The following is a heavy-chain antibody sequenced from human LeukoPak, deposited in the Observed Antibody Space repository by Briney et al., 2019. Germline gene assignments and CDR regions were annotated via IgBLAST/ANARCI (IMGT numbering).Heavy chain of an antibody. J-gene: IGHJ5*02. CDR1: GFTFGDYA. CDR3: TRDADPQLYYYDSSGSLTP. D-gene: IGHD3-22*01. V-gene: IGHV3-49*04. Sequence: PGRSLRLSCTASGFTFGDYAMSWVRQAPGKGLEWVGFIRSKAYGGTTEYAASVKGRFTISRDDSKSIAYLQMNSLKTEDTAVYYCTRDADPQLYYYDSSGSLTPWGQGTLVTVSS. CDR2: IRSKAYGGTT.